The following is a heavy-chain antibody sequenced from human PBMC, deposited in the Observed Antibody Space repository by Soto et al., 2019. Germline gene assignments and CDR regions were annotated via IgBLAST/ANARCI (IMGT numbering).Heavy chain of an antibody. CDR3: ARVRTPTERWLQLYYFDY. CDR2: IYYSGST. Sequence: SETLSLTCTVSGGSISSGDYYWSWVRQPPGKGLEWIGYIYYSGSTYYNPSVKSRVTISVDTSKNQFSLKLSSVTAADTAVYYCARVRTPTERWLQLYYFDYWRQGTLVTVSS. J-gene: IGHJ4*02. D-gene: IGHD1-1*01. CDR1: GGSISSGDYY. V-gene: IGHV4-30-4*01.